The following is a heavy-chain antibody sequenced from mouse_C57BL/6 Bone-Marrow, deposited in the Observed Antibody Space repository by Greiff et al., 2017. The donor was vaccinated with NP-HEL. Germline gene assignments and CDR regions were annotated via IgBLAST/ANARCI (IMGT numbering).Heavy chain of an antibody. J-gene: IGHJ2*01. CDR2: IYPGDGDT. Sequence: QVQLQQSGPELVKPGASVKISCKASGYAFSSSWMNWVKQRPGKGLEWIGRIYPGDGDTNYNGKFKGKATLTADKSSSTAYMQLSSLTSEDSAVYFCARIYGSSPYYFDYWGKGTTLTVSS. V-gene: IGHV1-82*01. CDR1: GYAFSSSW. CDR3: ARIYGSSPYYFDY. D-gene: IGHD1-1*01.